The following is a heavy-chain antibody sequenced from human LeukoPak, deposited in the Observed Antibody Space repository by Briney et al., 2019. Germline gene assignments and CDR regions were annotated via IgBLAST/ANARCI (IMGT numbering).Heavy chain of an antibody. J-gene: IGHJ5*02. Sequence: GESLQISCKGSGYSFTSFWIGWVRPMPGKGVEGMGIIYPGDSDTRYSPSFQGQVTISADKSISAAYLQWSSLKASDSAMYYCARRNSAMNWFDPWGQGTLVTVSS. CDR3: ARRNSAMNWFDP. V-gene: IGHV5-51*01. D-gene: IGHD2-2*01. CDR2: IYPGDSDT. CDR1: GYSFTSFW.